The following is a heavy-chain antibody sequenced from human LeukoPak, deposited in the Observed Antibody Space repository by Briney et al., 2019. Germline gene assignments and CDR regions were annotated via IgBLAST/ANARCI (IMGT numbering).Heavy chain of an antibody. Sequence: GGSLRLSCAASGFTFSTYWMHWVRQAPGKGLVWVSRINPDGTTTSYADSVKGRFTISRDNAKDTVYLQMNSLRAEDTAVFYCAKGRGYSGYGLFDDWGQGTLVTVSS. V-gene: IGHV3-74*01. CDR3: AKGRGYSGYGLFDD. D-gene: IGHD5-12*01. CDR1: GFTFSTYW. J-gene: IGHJ4*02. CDR2: INPDGTTT.